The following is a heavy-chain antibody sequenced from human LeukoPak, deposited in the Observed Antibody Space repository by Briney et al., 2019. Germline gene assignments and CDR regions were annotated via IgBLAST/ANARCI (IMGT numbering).Heavy chain of an antibody. Sequence: PGGSLRLSCAASGFTFSSYWMSWVRQAPGKGLEWVANIKQDGSEKYYVDSVKGRFTISRDNAKNSLYLQMNSLRAEDTAVYYCARLMGERWLQFEWFFDYWGQGTLVTVSS. D-gene: IGHD5-24*01. CDR2: IKQDGSEK. J-gene: IGHJ4*02. CDR3: ARLMGERWLQFEWFFDY. V-gene: IGHV3-7*01. CDR1: GFTFSSYW.